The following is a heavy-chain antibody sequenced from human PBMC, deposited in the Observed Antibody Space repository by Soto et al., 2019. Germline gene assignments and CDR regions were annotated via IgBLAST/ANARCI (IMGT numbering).Heavy chain of an antibody. Sequence: SETLSLTCTVSGGSISSYYWSWIRKPPGKGLEWIGYIYYSGSTNYNPSLKSRVTISVDTSKNQFSLKLSSVTAADTAVYYCARLTAGCSSTSCYGYYYYYYMDVWGKGTTVTVSS. J-gene: IGHJ6*03. CDR1: GGSISSYY. CDR2: IYYSGST. V-gene: IGHV4-59*08. D-gene: IGHD2-2*01. CDR3: ARLTAGCSSTSCYGYYYYYYMDV.